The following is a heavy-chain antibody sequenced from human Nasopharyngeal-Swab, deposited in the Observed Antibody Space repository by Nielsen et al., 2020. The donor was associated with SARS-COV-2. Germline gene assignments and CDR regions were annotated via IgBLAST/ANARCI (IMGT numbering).Heavy chain of an antibody. CDR2: ISYDGSNK. V-gene: IGHV3-30-3*01. D-gene: IGHD1-26*01. CDR1: GFTFSSYA. J-gene: IGHJ4*02. CDR3: ARGRGGSYFSYFEY. Sequence: GESLRLSCAASGFTFSSYAMHWVRQAPGKGLEWVAVISYDGSNKYYVDSVKGRFTISRDNSKNTLSLQMNSLRAEDTAVYYCARGRGGSYFSYFEYWGQGTLVTVSS.